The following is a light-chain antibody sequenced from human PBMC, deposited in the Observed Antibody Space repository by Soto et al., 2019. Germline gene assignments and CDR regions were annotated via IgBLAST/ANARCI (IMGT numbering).Light chain of an antibody. Sequence: QSVLTQPPSVSGAPGQRVTISCTGSSSNIGAGYDVHWYQHLPGTAPKLLIYGNNNRPSGVPDRFSGSKSGTSASLAITGLQAEDEADYYCQSYDSSLSGAWVFGGGTKLTVL. CDR2: GNN. CDR1: SSNIGAGYD. J-gene: IGLJ3*02. V-gene: IGLV1-40*01. CDR3: QSYDSSLSGAWV.